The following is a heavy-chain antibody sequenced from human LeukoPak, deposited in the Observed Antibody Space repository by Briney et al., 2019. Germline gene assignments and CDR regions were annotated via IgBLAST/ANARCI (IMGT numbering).Heavy chain of an antibody. J-gene: IGHJ6*03. CDR1: GFIVDTNY. Sequence: PGGSLRLSCAASGFIVDTNYMNWVRQAPGKGLEWVSVIFSGGTTYFADSVKGRFTISRDDSKNTVYLQMNNLRAEDTAVNYCARVGAMDVWGKGTTVIVSS. D-gene: IGHD4/OR15-4a*01. CDR2: IFSGGTT. CDR3: ARVGAMDV. V-gene: IGHV3-53*01.